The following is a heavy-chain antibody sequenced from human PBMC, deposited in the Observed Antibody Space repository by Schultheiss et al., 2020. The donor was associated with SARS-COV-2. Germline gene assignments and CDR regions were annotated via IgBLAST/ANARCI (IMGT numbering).Heavy chain of an antibody. V-gene: IGHV3-21*06. CDR1: GFTFSRYD. D-gene: IGHD3-16*01. CDR3: ARERGRGMDV. CDR2: MSSGGIYI. Sequence: GGSLRLSCAASGFTFSRYDMHWVRQAPGKGLEWVSTMSSGGIYIYYADSVKGRFTITRESANNLLFLQMNSLRVEDTAVYYCARERGRGMDVWGQGTTVTVSS. J-gene: IGHJ6*02.